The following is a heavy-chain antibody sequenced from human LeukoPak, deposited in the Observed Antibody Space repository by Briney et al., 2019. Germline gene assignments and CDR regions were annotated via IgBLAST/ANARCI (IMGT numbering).Heavy chain of an antibody. CDR3: AKPVVMGSFDY. CDR2: IGPTGFDR. D-gene: IGHD3-22*01. J-gene: IGHJ4*02. Sequence: GGSLRLSCTTSGLTFSTSGFNWVRQAPGKGLEWVASIGPTGFDRYHADSVKGRFTISRDNSKNTLYLQMNSLRAEDTAVYYCAKPVVMGSFDYWGQGTLVTVSS. CDR1: GLTFSTSG. V-gene: IGHV3-23*01.